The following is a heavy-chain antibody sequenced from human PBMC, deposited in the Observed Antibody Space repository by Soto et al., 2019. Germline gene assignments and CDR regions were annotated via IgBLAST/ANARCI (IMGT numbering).Heavy chain of an antibody. CDR2: ISAYNGNT. D-gene: IGHD6-19*01. CDR3: ARDRGVAPPVAGNTHPSYSTDV. CDR1: GYSFTNYG. J-gene: IGHJ6*04. Sequence: GASVKVSCKASGYSFTNYGITWVRQAPGQGFEWMGWISAYNGNTKYAQKLQGRVTMTTDASTSTAYLELRSLTPDDTAVYYCARDRGVAPPVAGNTHPSYSTDVWGKGPTVTLSS. V-gene: IGHV1-18*01.